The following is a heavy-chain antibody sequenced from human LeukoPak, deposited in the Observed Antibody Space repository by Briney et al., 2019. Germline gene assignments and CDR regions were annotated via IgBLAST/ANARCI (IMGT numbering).Heavy chain of an antibody. D-gene: IGHD3-16*02. V-gene: IGHV4-38-2*02. CDR2: IYHSGST. CDR3: VRSVSNWFDP. J-gene: IGHJ5*02. Sequence: SETLSLTCTVSDYSISSGYYWGWIRQPPGKGLEWIGSIYHSGSTYYNPSLKSRVTISVDTSKNQFSLKVRSVTASDTAVYFCVRSVSNWFDPWGQGTLVTVSS. CDR1: DYSISSGYY.